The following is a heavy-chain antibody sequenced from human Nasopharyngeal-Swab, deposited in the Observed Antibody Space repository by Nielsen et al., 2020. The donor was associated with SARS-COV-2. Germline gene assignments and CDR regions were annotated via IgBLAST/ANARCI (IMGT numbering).Heavy chain of an antibody. J-gene: IGHJ4*02. Sequence: WIRQPPGKGLEWVSAISGSGGSTYYADSVKGRFTISRDNSKNTLYLQMNSLRAEDTAVYYCANGIAVFDYWGQGTLVTVSS. CDR2: ISGSGGST. CDR3: ANGIAVFDY. V-gene: IGHV3-23*01. D-gene: IGHD6-19*01.